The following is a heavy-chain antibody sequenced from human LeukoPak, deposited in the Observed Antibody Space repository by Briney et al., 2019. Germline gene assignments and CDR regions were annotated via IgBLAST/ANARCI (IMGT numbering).Heavy chain of an antibody. D-gene: IGHD6-19*01. CDR1: GGSISSYY. CDR2: IYYSGST. CDR3: ARVGGSGSTGLDY. V-gene: IGHV4-59*07. Sequence: SDTLSLTCTVSGGSISSYYWSWIRQSPGKGLEWIGYIYYSGSTNYNPSLKSRVTISVDTSKNQFSLKLSSVTAADTAVYYCARVGGSGSTGLDYWGQGTLVTVSS. J-gene: IGHJ4*02.